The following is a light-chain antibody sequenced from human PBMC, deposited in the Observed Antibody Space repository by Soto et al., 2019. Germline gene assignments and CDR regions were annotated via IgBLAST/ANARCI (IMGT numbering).Light chain of an antibody. J-gene: IGKJ3*01. CDR1: QAISSH. V-gene: IGKV1-9*01. Sequence: IQFTQSPSFLSASVGGRVTITCRASQAISSHLAWYQQKPGKAPNLLIYGASTLQSGVPSRFSGSGSRTQFTLTISSLQPEDFATYYCQQLNSYPLTFGPGTKVDIK. CDR3: QQLNSYPLT. CDR2: GAS.